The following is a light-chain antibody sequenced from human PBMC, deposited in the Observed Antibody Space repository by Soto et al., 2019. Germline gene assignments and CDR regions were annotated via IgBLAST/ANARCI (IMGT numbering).Light chain of an antibody. CDR1: QSISSY. CDR2: AAS. CDR3: QQSYSTPIT. Sequence: DIQMTQSPSSLSASVGDRVTIPCRASQSISSYLNWYQQKPGKAPKLLIYAASSLQSGVPSRFSGSGSGTDCTLTISSLQPEDFATYYCQQSYSTPITLGQGTRLEIK. V-gene: IGKV1-39*01. J-gene: IGKJ5*01.